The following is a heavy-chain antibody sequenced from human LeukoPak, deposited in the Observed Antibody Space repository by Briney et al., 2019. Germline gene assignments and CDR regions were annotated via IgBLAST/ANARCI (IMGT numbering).Heavy chain of an antibody. D-gene: IGHD2-15*01. J-gene: IGHJ3*02. V-gene: IGHV3-21*01. CDR1: GFTFSSYS. CDR3: ARDLCSGGGCYSGADAFDI. CDR2: ISSSSSYI. Sequence: GGSLRLSCAASGFTFSSYSMNWVRQAPGKGLEWVSSISSSSSYIYYVDSVKGRFTISRDNAKNSLYLQMYSLRAEDTAVYYCARDLCSGGGCYSGADAFDIWGQGTMITVSS.